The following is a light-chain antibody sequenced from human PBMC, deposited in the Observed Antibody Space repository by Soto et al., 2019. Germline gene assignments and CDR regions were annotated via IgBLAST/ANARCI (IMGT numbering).Light chain of an antibody. V-gene: IGKV1-9*01. CDR3: QQLNSYPRT. CDR1: QGISSY. Sequence: IQLTQSPSSLSASVGDRVTITCRASQGISSYLAWYQQKPGKAPKLLIYAASTLQSGVPSRFSGSGSGADFTLTICSLLPEDFATYYCQQLNSYPRTFGQGTKVDIK. J-gene: IGKJ1*01. CDR2: AAS.